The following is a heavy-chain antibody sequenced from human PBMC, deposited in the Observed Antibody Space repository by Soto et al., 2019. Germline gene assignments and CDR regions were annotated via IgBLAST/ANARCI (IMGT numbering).Heavy chain of an antibody. D-gene: IGHD3-10*01. Sequence: EVQLVESGGGLVQPGGSLRLSCAVSGFTLSNYYMHWARQAPGKGLGWVSHINGDGTITDYADSVKGRFAISRDNARNTLYLQINSLSAEDTAVYYCARGGVPAALDIWVEGTMVPVSS. V-gene: IGHV3-74*01. CDR2: INGDGTIT. CDR1: GFTLSNYY. J-gene: IGHJ3*02. CDR3: ARGGVPAALDI.